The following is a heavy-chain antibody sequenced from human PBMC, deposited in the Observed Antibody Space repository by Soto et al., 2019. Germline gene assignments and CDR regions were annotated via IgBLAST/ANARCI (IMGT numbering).Heavy chain of an antibody. CDR1: GFTFSSYG. V-gene: IGHV3-33*01. CDR2: IWYDGSNK. Sequence: QVQLVESGGGVVQPGRSLRLSCAASGFTFSSYGMHWVRQAPGKGLEWVAVIWYDGSNKYYADSVKGRFTISRDNSKNTLYLQMNSLRAEDTAVYYCARGAVTAMVRGWFDPWGQGTLVTVSS. CDR3: ARGAVTAMVRGWFDP. D-gene: IGHD5-18*01. J-gene: IGHJ5*02.